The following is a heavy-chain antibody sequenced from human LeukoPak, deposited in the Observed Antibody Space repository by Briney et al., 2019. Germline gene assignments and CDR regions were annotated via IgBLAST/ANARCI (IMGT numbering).Heavy chain of an antibody. D-gene: IGHD2-2*01. V-gene: IGHV1-2*06. CDR2: INPNSGGT. J-gene: IGHJ6*02. Sequence: ASVKVSCKASGYTFTGYYMHWLRQAPGQGLEWMGRINPNSGGTNYAQKFQGRVTMTRDTSISTAYMELSRLRSDDTAVYYCARDPLGRSSTSCYGDDYYYGMDVWGQGTTVTVSS. CDR3: ARDPLGRSSTSCYGDDYYYGMDV. CDR1: GYTFTGYY.